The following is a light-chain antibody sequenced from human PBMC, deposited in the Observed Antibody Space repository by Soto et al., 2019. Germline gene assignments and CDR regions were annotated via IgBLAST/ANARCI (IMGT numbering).Light chain of an antibody. CDR3: QQYNSYWT. V-gene: IGKV1-5*01. CDR2: DAS. Sequence: DIKWTSRCSTLPASIEDRVTITCRASQSISSWLAWYQQKPGKAPKLLIYDASSLESGVPSRFSGSGSGTEFTLTISSLQPDDFATYYCQQYNSYWTFGQGTKV. J-gene: IGKJ1*01. CDR1: QSISSW.